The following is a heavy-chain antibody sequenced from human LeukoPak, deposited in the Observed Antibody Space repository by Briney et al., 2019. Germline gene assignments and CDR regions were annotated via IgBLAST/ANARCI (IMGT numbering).Heavy chain of an antibody. CDR3: ARDLTDGYGDVDY. V-gene: IGHV3-33*01. D-gene: IGHD1-14*01. J-gene: IGHJ4*02. Sequence: QPGRSLRLSCAASGFTFSSYGMHWVRQAPGKGLEWVGVIWYDGSNKYYADSVKGRFTISRDNSKNTLYLQMNSLRAEDTAVYYCARDLTDGYGDVDYWGQGTLVTVSS. CDR1: GFTFSSYG. CDR2: IWYDGSNK.